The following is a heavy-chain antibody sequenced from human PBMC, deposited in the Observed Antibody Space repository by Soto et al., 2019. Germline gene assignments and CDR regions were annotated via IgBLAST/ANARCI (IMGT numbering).Heavy chain of an antibody. CDR1: GYSFSSYG. CDR2: INPYNGNT. Sequence: SVKVSYKASGYSFSSYGVSWVRQAPGQGLEWIGWINPYNGNTLNAQNLQGRVTLTTDTSTSTAYMELRSLRSDDTAIYYCARDPGAATFDYWGQGTLVTVSS. J-gene: IGHJ4*01. D-gene: IGHD1-26*01. V-gene: IGHV1-18*04. CDR3: ARDPGAATFDY.